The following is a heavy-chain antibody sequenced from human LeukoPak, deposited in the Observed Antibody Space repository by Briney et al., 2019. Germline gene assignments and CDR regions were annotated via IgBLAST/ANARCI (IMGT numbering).Heavy chain of an antibody. V-gene: IGHV4-59*01. CDR3: ARVVAGRRFDP. J-gene: IGHJ5*02. D-gene: IGHD6-19*01. Sequence: KPSETLSLTCTVSGGSFSSYQWSWIRQPPGKGLEWIGYIYYSGSTNYNPSLKSRVTISVDTSKNQFSLKVNSVTAADTAVYYCARVVAGRRFDPWGQGTLVTVSS. CDR2: IYYSGST. CDR1: GGSFSSYQ.